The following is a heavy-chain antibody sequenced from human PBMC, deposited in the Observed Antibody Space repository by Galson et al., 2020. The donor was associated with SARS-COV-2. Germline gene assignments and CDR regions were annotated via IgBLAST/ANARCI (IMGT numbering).Heavy chain of an antibody. CDR2: IDRDGTEK. CDR1: GFTFSHYW. J-gene: IGHJ4*02. V-gene: IGHV3-7*03. CDR3: ARETRDGCDFDY. Sequence: GGSLRLSCEVSGFTFSHYWMSWVRQSPGKGLERVANIDRDGTEKNYLDSVKGRFTIFRDNAKNSLFLQMNSLRAEDKAVYFCARETRDGCDFDYWGQGTPVTVSS.